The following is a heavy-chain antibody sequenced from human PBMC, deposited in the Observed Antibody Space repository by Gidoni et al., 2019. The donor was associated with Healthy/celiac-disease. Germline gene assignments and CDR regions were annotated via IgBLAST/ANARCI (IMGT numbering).Heavy chain of an antibody. V-gene: IGHV3-66*02. CDR1: GFTVSNNY. CDR3: ARIFSSSSFSGPVIDAFDI. Sequence: EVQLVESGGGLVQPGGSLRLSCAASGFTVSNNYMSWVRQAPGKGLEWVSVIYSGGRTYYADSVKGRFTISRDNSKDTLYLQMNSLRAEDTAVYYCARIFSSSSFSGPVIDAFDIWGQGTMVTVSS. J-gene: IGHJ3*02. CDR2: IYSGGRT. D-gene: IGHD6-6*01.